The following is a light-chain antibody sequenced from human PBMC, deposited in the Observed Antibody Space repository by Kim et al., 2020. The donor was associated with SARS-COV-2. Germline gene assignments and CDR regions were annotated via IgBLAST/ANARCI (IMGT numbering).Light chain of an antibody. CDR3: QQYNDWPPF. CDR1: QSISDN. J-gene: IGKJ2*01. V-gene: IGKV3-15*01. Sequence: SVSPGESATLSCRASQSISDNLAWYQQKPGQVPRLVIYAASTRATGVPARFSGSGSGTEFTLTISRLQSEDLATYYCQQYNDWPPFFGQGTKLEI. CDR2: AAS.